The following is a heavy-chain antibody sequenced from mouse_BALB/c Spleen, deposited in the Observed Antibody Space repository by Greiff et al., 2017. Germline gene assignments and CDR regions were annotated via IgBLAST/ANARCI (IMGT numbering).Heavy chain of an antibody. V-gene: IGHV3-2*02. Sequence: EVKLVESGPGLVKPSQSLSLTCTVTGYSITSDYAWNWIRQFPGNKLEWMGYISYSGSTSYNPSLKSRISITRDTSKNQFFLQLNSVTTEDTATYYCAREDYDGFAYWGQGTLVTVSA. D-gene: IGHD2-4*01. CDR1: GYSITSDYA. CDR2: ISYSGST. J-gene: IGHJ3*01. CDR3: AREDYDGFAY.